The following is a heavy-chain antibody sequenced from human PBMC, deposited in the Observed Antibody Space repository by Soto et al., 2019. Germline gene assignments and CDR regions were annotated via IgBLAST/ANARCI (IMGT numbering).Heavy chain of an antibody. Sequence: EVQLVESGGGLVQPGGSLRLSCAASGFSVSNYWMNWVRQAPGKGLVWVSHIKSDGTTSYADSVEGRFTVSRDDAKNTFYLQMNVLRAEDTAVYYCGKDRGEEGLKFLEWFGGMDVWGHGTTVTVSS. CDR3: GKDRGEEGLKFLEWFGGMDV. D-gene: IGHD3-3*01. CDR2: IKSDGTT. J-gene: IGHJ6*02. V-gene: IGHV3-74*01. CDR1: GFSVSNYW.